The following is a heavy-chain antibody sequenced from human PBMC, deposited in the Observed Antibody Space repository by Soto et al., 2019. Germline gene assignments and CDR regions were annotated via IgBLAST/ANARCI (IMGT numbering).Heavy chain of an antibody. D-gene: IGHD4-17*01. Sequence: SLRLSCAASGFTFSSYSMNWVRQAPGKGLEWVSSISSSSSYIYYADSVKGRFTISRDNAKNSLYLQMNSLRAEDTAFYYCARAPGYYGDFFDYWGQGTLVTVSS. CDR1: GFTFSSYS. J-gene: IGHJ4*02. CDR3: ARAPGYYGDFFDY. CDR2: ISSSSSYI. V-gene: IGHV3-21*04.